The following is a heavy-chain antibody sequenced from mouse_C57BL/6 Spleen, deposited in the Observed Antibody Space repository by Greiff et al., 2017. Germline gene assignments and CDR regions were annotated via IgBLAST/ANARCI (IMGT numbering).Heavy chain of an antibody. V-gene: IGHV1-82*01. Sequence: VQLQQSGPELVKPGASVKISCKASGYAFSSSWMNWVKQRPGKGLEWIGRIYPGDGDTNYNGKFKGKATLTADKSSSTAYMQLSSLTSEDSAVYFCAREVVTRIFDYWGQGTTLTVSS. CDR2: IYPGDGDT. J-gene: IGHJ2*01. CDR1: GYAFSSSW. D-gene: IGHD2-2*01. CDR3: AREVVTRIFDY.